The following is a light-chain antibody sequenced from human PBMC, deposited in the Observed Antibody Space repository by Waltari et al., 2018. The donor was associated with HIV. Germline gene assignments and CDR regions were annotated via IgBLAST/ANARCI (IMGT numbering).Light chain of an antibody. CDR1: QTFKSNY. J-gene: IGKJ4*01. Sequence: EVVLTQSPDTLSLSPGEGATLSCRASQTFKSNYLAWYQQKPGQAPRFLVYGISNRAPGIPDRFSGSGSGTDFTLTISRLEPEDFAVYYCQQYGSTPLTFGGGTKVEI. CDR3: QQYGSTPLT. CDR2: GIS. V-gene: IGKV3-20*01.